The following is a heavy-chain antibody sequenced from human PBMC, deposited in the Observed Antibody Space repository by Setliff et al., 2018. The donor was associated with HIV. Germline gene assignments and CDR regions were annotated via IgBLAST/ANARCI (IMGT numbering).Heavy chain of an antibody. Sequence: PGGSLRLSCAASGFTFSSYGMHWVRQAPGKGLEWVAFIRYDGSNKYYADSVKGRFTISRDNSKNTLYLQMNSLRAEDTAVYYCAKDVRQWLVPIDYWGQGTLVTVSS. CDR3: AKDVRQWLVPIDY. CDR1: GFTFSSYG. J-gene: IGHJ4*02. V-gene: IGHV3-30*02. D-gene: IGHD6-19*01. CDR2: IRYDGSNK.